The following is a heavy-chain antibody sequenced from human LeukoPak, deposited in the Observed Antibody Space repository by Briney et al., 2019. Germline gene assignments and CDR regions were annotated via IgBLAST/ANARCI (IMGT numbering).Heavy chain of an antibody. CDR1: EFTFSNFW. V-gene: IGHV3-7*04. J-gene: IGHJ4*02. Sequence: GGSLRLSCATSEFTFSNFWMSWVRQAPGKGLEWVANIKQDGSEKSYVDSVKGRFIISRDNAKNSLYLQMNSLRGEDTAVYYCARDAVEMATISGDYFDYRGQGTLVTVSS. CDR3: ARDAVEMATISGDYFDY. CDR2: IKQDGSEK. D-gene: IGHD5-24*01.